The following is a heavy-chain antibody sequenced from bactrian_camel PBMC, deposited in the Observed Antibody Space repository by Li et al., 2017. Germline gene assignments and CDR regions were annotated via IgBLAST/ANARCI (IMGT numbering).Heavy chain of an antibody. CDR2: IGTNGVTT. J-gene: IGHJ4*01. CDR3: AAGNGCAWSRLWRN. D-gene: IGHD1*01. CDR1: GYHHSAYC. Sequence: HVQLVESGGGSVQTGGSLRLSCAASGYHHSAYCLAWFRLAPGKAREGVASIGTNGVTTTTDSVKGRFTISRDSAKTTLFLQMNSLKPEDTAMYYCAAGNGCAWSRLWRNWGQGTQVTVS. V-gene: IGHV3S1*01.